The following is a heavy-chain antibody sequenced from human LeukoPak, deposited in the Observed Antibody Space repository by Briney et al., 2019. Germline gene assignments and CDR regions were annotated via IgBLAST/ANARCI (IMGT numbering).Heavy chain of an antibody. D-gene: IGHD3-3*01. CDR1: GDSISSGGSY. CDR2: IYYSGST. CDR3: ARAGGFFSPFGY. J-gene: IGHJ4*02. V-gene: IGHV4-31*03. Sequence: SETLSLTCTVSGDSISSGGSYWSWIRQHPGKGLEWIGYIYYSGSTHYNPSLKSRVTISVDTSKNQFSLKLSSVTAADTAVYYCARAGGFFSPFGYWGQGTLVTVSS.